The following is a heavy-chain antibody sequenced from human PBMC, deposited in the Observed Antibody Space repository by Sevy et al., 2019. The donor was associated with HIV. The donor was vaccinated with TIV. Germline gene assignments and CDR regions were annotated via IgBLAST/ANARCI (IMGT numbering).Heavy chain of an antibody. CDR2: INPNSGGT. V-gene: IGHV1-2*02. CDR3: ASPTYYYGSSGYWGFGY. CDR1: GYTITGYY. J-gene: IGHJ4*02. Sequence: ASVKVSCKASGYTITGYYMHWVRQAPGQGLEWMGWINPNSGGTNYAQKFQGRVTMTRDTSISTAYMELSRLRSDDTAVYYCASPTYYYGSSGYWGFGYWGQGTLVTVSS. D-gene: IGHD3-22*01.